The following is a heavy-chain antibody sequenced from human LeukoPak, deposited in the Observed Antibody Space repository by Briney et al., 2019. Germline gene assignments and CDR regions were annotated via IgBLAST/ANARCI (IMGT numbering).Heavy chain of an antibody. J-gene: IGHJ6*03. CDR2: ISAYNGNS. CDR1: GYTFTNYG. CDR3: ARGLLEDYYYMDV. Sequence: ASVKVSCKASGYTFTNYGISWVRQAPGQGFEWMGWISAYNGNSIYAQKLQGRVTVTTDTSTSTAYMELRSLRSDDTAVYYCARGLLEDYYYMDVWGKGTTVTVSS. D-gene: IGHD2-15*01. V-gene: IGHV1-18*01.